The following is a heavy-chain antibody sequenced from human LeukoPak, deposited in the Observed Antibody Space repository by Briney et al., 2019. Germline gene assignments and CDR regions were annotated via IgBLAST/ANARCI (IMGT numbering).Heavy chain of an antibody. D-gene: IGHD6-13*01. CDR1: GGSFSGYY. Sequence: PSETLSLTCAVYGGSFSGYYWSWIRQPPGKGLEWIGEINHSRSTNYNPSLKSRVTISVDTSKNQFSLKLSSVTAADTAVYYCARASIAAAGGHYYYYYGMDVWGQGTTVTVSS. J-gene: IGHJ6*02. V-gene: IGHV4-34*01. CDR2: INHSRST. CDR3: ARASIAAAGGHYYYYYGMDV.